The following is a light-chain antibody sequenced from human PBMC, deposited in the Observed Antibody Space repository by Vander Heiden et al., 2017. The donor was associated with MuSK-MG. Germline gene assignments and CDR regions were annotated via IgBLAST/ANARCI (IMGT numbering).Light chain of an antibody. V-gene: IGKV1-5*01. CDR1: QSISSW. J-gene: IGKJ1*01. CDR2: DAS. Sequence: DIQMTQSPSTLSASVGDRVTITCRASQSISSWLAWYQQKPGKAPKLLIYDASSLESGVPSRFSGSGSGTEFTLTISSLQPDDFATYYCQQYNRDCTFGQGTKVEIK. CDR3: QQYNRDCT.